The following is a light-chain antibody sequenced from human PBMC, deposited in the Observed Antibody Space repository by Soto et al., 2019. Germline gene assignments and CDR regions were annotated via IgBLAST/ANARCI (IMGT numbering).Light chain of an antibody. CDR3: AGWDDSRKGLV. V-gene: IGLV1-44*01. J-gene: IGLJ2*01. CDR2: SNN. CDR1: SSNIGSTT. Sequence: QSVLTQPPSASGTPGQRVTISCSGSSSNIGSTTVNWYQQLPGTAPKLLIYSNNQRRSGVPDRFFGSKSGTSASLAISGLLSEDEADYYCAGWDDSRKGLVFGGGTKLTVL.